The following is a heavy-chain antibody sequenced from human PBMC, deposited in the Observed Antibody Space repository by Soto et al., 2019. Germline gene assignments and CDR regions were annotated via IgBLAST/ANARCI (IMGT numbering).Heavy chain of an antibody. V-gene: IGHV2-5*02. J-gene: IGHJ4*02. CDR1: GFSLSTSGVG. D-gene: IGHD5-12*01. CDR3: ALVYGGYDNFDY. CDR2: IYWDDDK. Sequence: QITLKESGPTLVKPTQTLTLTCTFSGFSLSTSGVGVGWIRQPPGKALEWLALIYWDDDKRYSPSLKSRLTTTKDTSKNQVVLTMTNMDPVDTATYYCALVYGGYDNFDYWGQGTLVTVSS.